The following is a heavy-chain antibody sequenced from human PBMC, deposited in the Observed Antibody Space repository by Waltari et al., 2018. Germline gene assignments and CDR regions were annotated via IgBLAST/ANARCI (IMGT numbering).Heavy chain of an antibody. CDR2: VDPEDGET. CDR1: GYTFPDYY. Sequence: EVQLVQSGAEVKKPGATVKISCKASGYTFPDYYMHWVQQAPGKGLEWMGRVDPEDGETIYAEKFQGRVTITADTSTDTAYMELSSLRSEDTAVYYCATDPAYGSGFSLFLWGQGTLVTVSS. CDR3: ATDPAYGSGFSLFL. D-gene: IGHD3-10*01. J-gene: IGHJ4*02. V-gene: IGHV1-69-2*01.